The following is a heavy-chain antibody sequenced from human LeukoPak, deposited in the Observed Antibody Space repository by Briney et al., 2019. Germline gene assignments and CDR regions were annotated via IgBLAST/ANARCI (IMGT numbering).Heavy chain of an antibody. D-gene: IGHD3-9*01. CDR3: ARNWLLSDYYYYGMDV. J-gene: IGHJ6*02. CDR2: IYYSGST. V-gene: IGHV4-39*01. CDR1: GGSISSSSYY. Sequence: SETLSLTCTVSGGSISSSSYYWGWIRQPPGKGLEWIGSIYYSGSTYYNPSLKSRVTISVDTSKNQFSLKLSSVTAADTAVYYCARNWLLSDYYYYGMDVWGQGTTVTVSS.